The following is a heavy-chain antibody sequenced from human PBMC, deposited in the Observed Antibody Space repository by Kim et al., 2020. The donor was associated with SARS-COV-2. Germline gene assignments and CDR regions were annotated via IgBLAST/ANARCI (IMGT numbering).Heavy chain of an antibody. CDR3: ARGPPGSSSWYGSNYYYYYGMDV. Sequence: ASVKVSCKASGYTFTSYAMNWVRQAPGQGLEWMGWINTNTGNPTYAQGFTGRFVFSLDTSVSTAYLQISSLKAEDTAVYYCARGPPGSSSWYGSNYYYYYGMDVWGQGTTVTVSS. CDR1: GYTFTSYA. CDR2: INTNTGNP. V-gene: IGHV7-4-1*02. J-gene: IGHJ6*02. D-gene: IGHD6-13*01.